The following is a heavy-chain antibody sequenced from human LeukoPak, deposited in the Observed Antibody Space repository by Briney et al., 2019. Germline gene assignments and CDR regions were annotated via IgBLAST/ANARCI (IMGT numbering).Heavy chain of an antibody. CDR2: ISGSGITT. CDR1: GFTFSNYV. D-gene: IGHD6-6*01. Sequence: PGGSLRPSCAASGFTFSNYVMGWVRQPPGEGLQWVSVISGSGITTYYARSVKGRFTISRDNSKNTLYLQMNNLRAEDTAIYYCAKTGLYSSSSRGYFDYWGPGTLVTVSS. V-gene: IGHV3-23*01. CDR3: AKTGLYSSSSRGYFDY. J-gene: IGHJ4*02.